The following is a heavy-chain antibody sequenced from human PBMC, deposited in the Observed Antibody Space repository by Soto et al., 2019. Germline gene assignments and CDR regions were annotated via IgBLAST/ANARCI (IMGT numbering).Heavy chain of an antibody. D-gene: IGHD3-9*01. Sequence: GGSLRLSCAVSGFTVSNNYMSWVRQSPGKGLEGVSVIYSGGYTAYADSVKGRFTISRDNSKNTLYLQMNSLRAEDTAVYYCARGGYYDILTGAGYWGQGTLVTVSS. CDR2: IYSGGYT. CDR3: ARGGYYDILTGAGY. J-gene: IGHJ4*02. V-gene: IGHV3-53*05. CDR1: GFTVSNNY.